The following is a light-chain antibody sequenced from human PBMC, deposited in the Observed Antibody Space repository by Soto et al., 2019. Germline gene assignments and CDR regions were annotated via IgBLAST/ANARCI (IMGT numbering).Light chain of an antibody. CDR3: QQYNNWSWT. CDR1: QSVSSR. V-gene: IGKV3-15*01. Sequence: EIEITQSPSTLSVSPGERVTLSCRASQSVSSRLAWYHQKPGQSPRLLIYGASTRATGIPARFSGSGSGTEFTLTISSLQSEDFAVYYCQQYNNWSWTFGQGTKVDIK. J-gene: IGKJ1*01. CDR2: GAS.